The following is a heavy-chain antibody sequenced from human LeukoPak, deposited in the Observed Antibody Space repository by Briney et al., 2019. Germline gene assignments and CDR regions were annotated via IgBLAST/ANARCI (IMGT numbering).Heavy chain of an antibody. D-gene: IGHD1-14*01. Sequence: PSETLSLTCTVSGGSISSYYWSWIRQPPGKGLEWIGYIYYSGSTNYNPSLKSRVTISVDTSKNQFSLKLSSVTAADTAVYYCARIIGTTLGRLDAFDIWGQGTMVTVSS. V-gene: IGHV4-59*01. CDR3: ARIIGTTLGRLDAFDI. J-gene: IGHJ3*02. CDR2: IYYSGST. CDR1: GGSISSYY.